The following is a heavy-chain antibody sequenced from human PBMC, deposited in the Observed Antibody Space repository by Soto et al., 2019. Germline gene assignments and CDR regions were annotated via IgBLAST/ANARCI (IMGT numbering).Heavy chain of an antibody. D-gene: IGHD5-12*01. Sequence: VQLVESGGDLVQPGGSLRLSCVGSGFTFSSYWMSWVRQTPGKGLEWVATIKADGTEKYYVDSVKGRFTFSRDNAKTSVYLEMNSLRAEDTAVYYCVTAVRGYNANGDLWGQGTTVTVSS. J-gene: IGHJ6*02. CDR3: VTAVRGYNANGDL. CDR1: GFTFSSYW. CDR2: IKADGTEK. V-gene: IGHV3-7*03.